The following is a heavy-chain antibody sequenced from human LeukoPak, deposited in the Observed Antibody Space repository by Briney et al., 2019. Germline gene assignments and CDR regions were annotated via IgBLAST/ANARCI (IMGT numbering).Heavy chain of an antibody. Sequence: GASVKVSCKASGYTFTIYGISWVRQAPGQGLEWMGGIIPIFGTANYAQKFQGRVTITADKSTSTAYMELSSLRSDDTAVYYCARGRGVVTANDYWGQGTLVTVSS. V-gene: IGHV1-69*06. CDR3: ARGRGVVTANDY. D-gene: IGHD2-21*02. CDR2: IIPIFGTA. CDR1: GYTFTIYG. J-gene: IGHJ4*02.